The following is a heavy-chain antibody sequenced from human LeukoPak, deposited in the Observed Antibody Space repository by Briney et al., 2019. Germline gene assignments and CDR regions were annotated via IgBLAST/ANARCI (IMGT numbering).Heavy chain of an antibody. J-gene: IGHJ4*02. Sequence: GGSLRLSCAASGFTFSSYSMNWVRQAPGKGLEWVSSISSSSSYIYYADSVKGRFTISRDNAKNSLYLQMNSLRAEDTAVYDCASEYCSGGSCYAVDYWGQGTLVTVSS. V-gene: IGHV3-21*01. D-gene: IGHD2-15*01. CDR2: ISSSSSYI. CDR1: GFTFSSYS. CDR3: ASEYCSGGSCYAVDY.